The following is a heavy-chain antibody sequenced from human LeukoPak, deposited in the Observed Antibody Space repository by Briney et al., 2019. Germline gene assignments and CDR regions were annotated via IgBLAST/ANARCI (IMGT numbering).Heavy chain of an antibody. CDR1: GGSISSGGYY. V-gene: IGHV4-31*03. CDR2: IYYTGIT. J-gene: IGHJ3*02. Sequence: SETLSLTCIVSGGSISSGGYYWSWIRQHPGKGLEWIGYIYYTGITYYNPSLKSRVTISLDTSKNQFSLKLSSMTAADTAAYYCARTTVTTRTAFDIWGQGTMVTVSS. D-gene: IGHD4-17*01. CDR3: ARTTVTTRTAFDI.